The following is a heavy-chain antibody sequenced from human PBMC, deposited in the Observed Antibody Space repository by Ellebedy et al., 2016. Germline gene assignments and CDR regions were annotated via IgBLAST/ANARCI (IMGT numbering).Heavy chain of an antibody. V-gene: IGHV3-7*04. J-gene: IGHJ4*02. Sequence: GGSLRLXXAASGFALSSSWMHWVRQAPGKGLEWVANIKQDGSEKYYVDSVKGRFTISRDNAKTSVYLQMNSLTAEDRAVYYCARGNGWLHDYWGQGTLVTVSS. CDR3: ARGNGWLHDY. CDR2: IKQDGSEK. CDR1: GFALSSSW. D-gene: IGHD6-19*01.